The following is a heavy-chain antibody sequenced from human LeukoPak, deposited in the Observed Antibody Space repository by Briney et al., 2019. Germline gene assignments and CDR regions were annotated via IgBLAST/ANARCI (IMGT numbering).Heavy chain of an antibody. CDR2: ISYDGSNK. D-gene: IGHD5-24*01. CDR1: GFTFSSYA. J-gene: IGHJ4*02. CDR3: ARDMRWQPDY. Sequence: PGGSLRLSCAASGFTFSSYAMHWVRQAPGKGLEWVAVISYDGSNKYYADSVKGRFTISRDNSKNTLYLQMNSLRAEDTAVYYCARDMRWQPDYWGQGTLVTVSS. V-gene: IGHV3-30*04.